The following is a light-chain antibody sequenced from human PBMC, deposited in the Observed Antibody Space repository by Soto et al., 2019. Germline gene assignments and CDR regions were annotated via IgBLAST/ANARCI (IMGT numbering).Light chain of an antibody. J-gene: IGKJ1*01. V-gene: IGKV3-20*01. CDR1: QSVTSDY. CDR3: QQYGDSSWT. Sequence: EIVLTQSPCTLSLSPGDRATLSCRASQSVTSDYLAWYQHKPGQAPRLLIYGASSRATGIPDRFSGSGSGTDFTLSISRLEPEDFAVYYCQQYGDSSWTFGQGTKVDIK. CDR2: GAS.